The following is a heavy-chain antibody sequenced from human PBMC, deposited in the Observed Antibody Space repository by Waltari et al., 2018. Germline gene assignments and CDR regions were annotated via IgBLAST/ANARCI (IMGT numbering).Heavy chain of an antibody. CDR1: VGSFSGYY. CDR2: INHSGST. CDR3: ASRAYYYGMDV. Sequence: QVQLQQWGAGLLTPSETLSLTCAVYVGSFSGYYWSWIRQPPGKGLEWSGEINHSGSTNYNPSLKSRVTISVDTSKNQFSLKLSSVTAADTAVYYCASRAYYYGMDVWGQGTTVTVSS. J-gene: IGHJ6*02. V-gene: IGHV4-34*01.